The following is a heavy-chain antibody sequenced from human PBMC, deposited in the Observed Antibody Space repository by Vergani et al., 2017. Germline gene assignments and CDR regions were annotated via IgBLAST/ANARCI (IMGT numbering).Heavy chain of an antibody. D-gene: IGHD3-22*01. CDR2: ISSSSSTI. Sequence: EVQLVESGGGLVQPGGSLRLSCAASGFTFSSYSMNWVRQAPGKGLEWVSYISSSSSTIYYADSVKGRFTISRDNAKNSLYLQMNSLRDEDTAVYYCARDQYYYDSSGYSYWGQGTLVTVSS. CDR1: GFTFSSYS. CDR3: ARDQYYYDSSGYSY. J-gene: IGHJ4*02. V-gene: IGHV3-48*02.